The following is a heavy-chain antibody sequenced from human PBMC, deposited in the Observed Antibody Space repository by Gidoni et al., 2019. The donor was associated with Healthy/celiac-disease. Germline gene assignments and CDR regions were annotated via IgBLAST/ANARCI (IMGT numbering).Heavy chain of an antibody. CDR2: ISGSGGST. J-gene: IGHJ4*02. Sequence: EVQLLASGGGLVQPGVSLRLSCAASGFTFSSYAMSWVRQAPGKGLEWVSTISGSGGSTYYADSVKGRFTISRDNSKNTLYLQMNSLRAEDTAVYYCAKDLGFSYGYDYWGQGTLVTVSS. CDR1: GFTFSSYA. V-gene: IGHV3-23*01. D-gene: IGHD5-18*01. CDR3: AKDLGFSYGYDY.